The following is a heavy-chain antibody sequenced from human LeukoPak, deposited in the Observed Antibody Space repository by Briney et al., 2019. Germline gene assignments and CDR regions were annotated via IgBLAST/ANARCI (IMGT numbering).Heavy chain of an antibody. CDR1: GLTFSNYW. Sequence: GRSLRPSCAPSGLTFSNYWMHWVRHAPGKGLVWVSHINSDGSRTNYASSVKGRFTISRDNAKNTLYLQMNRLRAEDTAVYYCARQPDYWGQGTLVTVSS. CDR3: ARQPDY. J-gene: IGHJ4*02. CDR2: INSDGSRT. D-gene: IGHD1-14*01. V-gene: IGHV3-74*01.